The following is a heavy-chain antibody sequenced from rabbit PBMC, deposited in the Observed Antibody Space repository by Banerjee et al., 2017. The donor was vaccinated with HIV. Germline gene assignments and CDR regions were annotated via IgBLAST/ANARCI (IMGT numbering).Heavy chain of an antibody. J-gene: IGHJ3*01. Sequence: QEQLEESGGGLVKPEGSLTLTCKASGFDLSSYWMCWVRQAPGKGLEWIACINTSSGSTVYATWAKGRFTISRTSSTTVTLQMTSLTAADTATYFCARDLAGVIGWNFGLWGQGTLVTVS. CDR1: GFDLSSYW. CDR2: INTSSGST. CDR3: ARDLAGVIGWNFGL. D-gene: IGHD4-1*01. V-gene: IGHV1S45*01.